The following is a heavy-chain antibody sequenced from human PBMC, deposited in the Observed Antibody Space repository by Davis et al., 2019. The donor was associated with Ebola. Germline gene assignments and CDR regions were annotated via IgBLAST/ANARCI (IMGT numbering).Heavy chain of an antibody. CDR2: IYYSGST. V-gene: IGHV4-59*01. Sequence: SETLSPTCPVPGGSISSYYWSWIRQPPGKGLEWIGYIYYSGSTNYNPSLKSRVTISVDTSKNQFSLKLSSVTAADTAVYYCARGQYSSGWQANWFDPWGQGTLVTVSS. J-gene: IGHJ5*02. CDR1: GGSISSYY. CDR3: ARGQYSSGWQANWFDP. D-gene: IGHD6-19*01.